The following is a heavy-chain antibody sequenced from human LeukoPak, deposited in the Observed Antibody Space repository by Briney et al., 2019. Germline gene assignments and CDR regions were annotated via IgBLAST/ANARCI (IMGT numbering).Heavy chain of an antibody. Sequence: ASVKVSCKASGYTFTSYYMHWVRQAPGQGLEWMGIINPSGGSTSYAQKFQGRVTMARDTSTSTVYMELSSLRSEDTAVYYCASYSGSYYGAFDYWGQGTLVTVSS. J-gene: IGHJ4*02. CDR3: ASYSGSYYGAFDY. CDR2: INPSGGST. D-gene: IGHD1-26*01. V-gene: IGHV1-46*01. CDR1: GYTFTSYY.